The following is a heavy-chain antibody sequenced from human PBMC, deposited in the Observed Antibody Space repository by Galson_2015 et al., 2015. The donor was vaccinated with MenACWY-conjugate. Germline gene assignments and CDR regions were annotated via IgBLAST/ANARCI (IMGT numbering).Heavy chain of an antibody. J-gene: IGHJ4*02. V-gene: IGHV3-64D*06. CDR1: GFTFSSYG. Sequence: SLRLPCATSGFTFSSYGMHWVRQARGKGLEYVSDISSDGGTTYYKDSVKGRFTISRDNSKNTLYLQMSSLRAEDTAVYYCVRTKLVLFDYWGQGTLVTVSS. D-gene: IGHD6-6*01. CDR2: ISSDGGTT. CDR3: VRTKLVLFDY.